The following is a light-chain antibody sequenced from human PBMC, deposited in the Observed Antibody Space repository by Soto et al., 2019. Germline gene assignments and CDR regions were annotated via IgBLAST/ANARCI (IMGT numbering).Light chain of an antibody. CDR3: SSSAGNNISV. Sequence: QSVLTQPPSASGSPGQSVTISCTGTSSDVGGYWYVSWYQHHPGKAPRLLIYEVSKRPSGVPHRFSGSKSDNTASLTVSGLQAEDEADYYCSSSAGNNISVFGTGTKLTVL. V-gene: IGLV2-8*01. CDR2: EVS. J-gene: IGLJ1*01. CDR1: SSDVGGYWY.